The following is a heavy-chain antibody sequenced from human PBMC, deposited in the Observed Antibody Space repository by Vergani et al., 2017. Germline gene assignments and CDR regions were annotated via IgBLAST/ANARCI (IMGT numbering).Heavy chain of an antibody. CDR3: VRDVRVSRT. J-gene: IGHJ3*01. CDR2: IGFSSDSM. Sequence: EVQLVESGGGPVKIGESLRLSCAASGFRFETYIMNWVRQAPGKGLEWVSSIGFSSDSMFYAGSVRGRFIISRDNAKNSLYLDMSSLRAEDTAVYYCVRDVRVSRTWGQGTLVAVSS. V-gene: IGHV3-21*02. CDR1: GFRFETYI.